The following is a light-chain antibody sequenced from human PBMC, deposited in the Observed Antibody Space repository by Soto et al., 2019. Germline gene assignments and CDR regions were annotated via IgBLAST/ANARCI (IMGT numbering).Light chain of an antibody. CDR1: QSVRNSY. Sequence: EIVLTQSPGTLSLSPGERATLSCRASQSVRNSYLTWYQQKPGQAPRLLIYGASARATGIPDRFSGSGSGTDFTLTISRLEPEDFAVYYCQQYGSSPLTFGGGTKVEIK. CDR2: GAS. CDR3: QQYGSSPLT. V-gene: IGKV3-20*01. J-gene: IGKJ4*02.